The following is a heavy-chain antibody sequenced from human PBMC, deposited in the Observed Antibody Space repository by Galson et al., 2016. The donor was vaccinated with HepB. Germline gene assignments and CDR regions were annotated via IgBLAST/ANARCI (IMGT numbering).Heavy chain of an antibody. D-gene: IGHD3-3*01. CDR2: INHSGST. CDR1: DGSLSGYY. Sequence: SETLSLTCAVYDGSLSGYYWSWIRQPPGKGLEWIGEINHSGSTNYNPSLKSPVTISVDTSKNHFSLNLRSVTAEDTAVYYCARSNRINSFGWGGYYSHYWGQGTLVTVSS. V-gene: IGHV4-34*01. J-gene: IGHJ4*02. CDR3: ARSNRINSFGWGGYYSHY.